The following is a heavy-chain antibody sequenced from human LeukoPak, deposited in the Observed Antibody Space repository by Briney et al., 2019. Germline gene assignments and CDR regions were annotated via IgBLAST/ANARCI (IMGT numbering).Heavy chain of an antibody. V-gene: IGHV4-4*09. CDR1: GGSVSSYY. Sequence: SETLSLTCTVSGGSVSSYYWSWIRQPPGKGLDWIGYINNSENTKYHSSLESRVTISVDTSKNQFFLKLSSVTAADTAVYYCARFHSGPSGWYVLWYFDLWGRGTLVTVSS. J-gene: IGHJ2*01. CDR2: INNSENT. D-gene: IGHD6-19*01. CDR3: ARFHSGPSGWYVLWYFDL.